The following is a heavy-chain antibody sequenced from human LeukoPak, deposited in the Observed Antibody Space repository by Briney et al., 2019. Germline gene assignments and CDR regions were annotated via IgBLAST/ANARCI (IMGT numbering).Heavy chain of an antibody. CDR3: ARASSGWNLIS. CDR2: IYYSGST. Sequence: SETLSLTCTVSGGSISSSSYYWGWIRQPPGKGLEWIGTIYYSGSTYYNPSLKSRVTISVDTSKNQFSLKLSSVTAADTAVYYCARASSGWNLISRGQGTLVTVSS. CDR1: GGSISSSSYY. V-gene: IGHV4-39*07. D-gene: IGHD6-19*01. J-gene: IGHJ4*02.